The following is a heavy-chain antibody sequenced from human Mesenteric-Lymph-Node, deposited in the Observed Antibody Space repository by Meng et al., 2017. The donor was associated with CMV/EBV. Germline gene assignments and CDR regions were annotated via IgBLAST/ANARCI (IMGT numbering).Heavy chain of an antibody. J-gene: IGHJ4*02. CDR3: AREWGAYNSGCFDY. D-gene: IGHD6-19*01. CDR2: ITSDVTTT. CDR1: GFTLSGSE. V-gene: IGHV3-48*03. Sequence: GESLKISCAASGFTLSGSEMNWVRQAPGRGLEWVSYITSDVTTTCYADSVKGRFTISRDNAKNSLYLQMNSLRAEDTAVYYCAREWGAYNSGCFDYWGQGTLVTVSS.